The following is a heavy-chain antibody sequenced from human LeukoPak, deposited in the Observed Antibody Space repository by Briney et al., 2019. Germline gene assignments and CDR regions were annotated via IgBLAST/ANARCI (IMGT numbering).Heavy chain of an antibody. Sequence: GSLRLSCAASGFTFSSYWMSWVRQPPGKGLEWIGEIYHSGSTNYNPSLKSRVTISVDKSKNQFSLKLSSVTAADTAVYYCAKYYYDSSGYQPIDYWGQGTLVTVSS. D-gene: IGHD3-22*01. CDR1: GFTFSSYW. CDR2: IYHSGST. J-gene: IGHJ4*02. CDR3: AKYYYDSSGYQPIDY. V-gene: IGHV4-4*02.